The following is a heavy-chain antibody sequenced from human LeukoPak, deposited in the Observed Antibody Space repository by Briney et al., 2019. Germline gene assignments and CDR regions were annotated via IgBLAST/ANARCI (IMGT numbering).Heavy chain of an antibody. V-gene: IGHV4-4*02. Sequence: SETLSLTCAVSGGSISSSNWWSWVRQPPGKGLEWIGSIYYSGSTYYNPSLKSRVTISVDTSKNQFSLRLSSVTAADTAVYYCARLFLPESEYHNWFDPWGQGTLVTVSS. CDR1: GGSISSSNW. CDR2: IYYSGST. CDR3: ARLFLPESEYHNWFDP. J-gene: IGHJ5*02. D-gene: IGHD1-14*01.